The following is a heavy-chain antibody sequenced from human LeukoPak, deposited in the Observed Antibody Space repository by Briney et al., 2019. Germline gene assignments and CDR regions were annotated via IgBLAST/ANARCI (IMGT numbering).Heavy chain of an antibody. CDR1: GGTFSSYA. D-gene: IGHD5-24*01. CDR3: ARAMGSSSYNYGDYFDY. CDR2: IIPIFGTA. V-gene: IGHV1-69*13. Sequence: SVKVSCKASGGTFSSYAIGWVRQAPGQGLEWMGGIIPIFGTANYAQKFQGRVTITADESTSTAYMELSSLRSEDTAVYYCARAMGSSSYNYGDYFDYWGQGTLVTVSS. J-gene: IGHJ4*02.